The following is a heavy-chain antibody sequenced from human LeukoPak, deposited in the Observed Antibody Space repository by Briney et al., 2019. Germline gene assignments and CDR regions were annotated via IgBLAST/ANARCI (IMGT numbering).Heavy chain of an antibody. CDR3: AKDCGGDCYSEETYFDY. J-gene: IGHJ4*02. V-gene: IGHV1-69*01. Sequence: SVKVSCKASGGTFSSYAISWVRQAPGQGLEWMGGIIPIFGTANYAQKFQGRVTITADESTSTAYMELSSLRSEDTAVYYCAKDCGGDCYSEETYFDYWGRGTLVTVSS. CDR1: GGTFSSYA. CDR2: IIPIFGTA. D-gene: IGHD2-21*02.